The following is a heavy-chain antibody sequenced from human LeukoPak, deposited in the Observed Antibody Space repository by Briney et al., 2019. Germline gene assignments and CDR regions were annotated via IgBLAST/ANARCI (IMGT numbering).Heavy chain of an antibody. CDR1: GYTFTSYG. Sequence: SVKVSCKASGYTFTSYGISWVRQAPGQGLEWMGGIIPIFGTANYAQRFQGRVTMTGDTSTSTVYMELSSLRSEDTAVYYCARDGSDTKRSFDPWGQGTLVTVSS. V-gene: IGHV1-69*06. CDR2: IIPIFGTA. D-gene: IGHD2-2*01. CDR3: ARDGSDTKRSFDP. J-gene: IGHJ5*02.